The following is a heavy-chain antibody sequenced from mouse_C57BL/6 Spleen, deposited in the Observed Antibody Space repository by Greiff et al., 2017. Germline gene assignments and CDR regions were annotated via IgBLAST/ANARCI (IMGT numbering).Heavy chain of an antibody. Sequence: QVQLQQSGPELVKPGASVKISCKASGYAFSSSWMNWVKQRPGKGLEWIGRLYPGDGDTNYNGKFKGKATLTADKASSTAFMQLSSLTSEDSAVYFCARITTVVATGFDYWGQGTTLTVSS. V-gene: IGHV1-82*01. D-gene: IGHD1-1*01. CDR3: ARITTVVATGFDY. CDR2: LYPGDGDT. J-gene: IGHJ2*01. CDR1: GYAFSSSW.